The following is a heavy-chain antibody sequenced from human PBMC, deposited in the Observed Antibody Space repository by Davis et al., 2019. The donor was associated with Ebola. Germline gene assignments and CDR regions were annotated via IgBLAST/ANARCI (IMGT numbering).Heavy chain of an antibody. Sequence: PGGSLRLSCEASGFTFNNYWMCWVRQAPGKGLEWVANIKKDGSELYYADSVKGRFTISRDNAKNSLYLQMNSLRAEDTAVYYCARDPHYDFWSGYSRYYFDYWGQGTLVTVSS. V-gene: IGHV3-7*01. D-gene: IGHD3-3*01. CDR2: IKKDGSEL. J-gene: IGHJ4*02. CDR1: GFTFNNYW. CDR3: ARDPHYDFWSGYSRYYFDY.